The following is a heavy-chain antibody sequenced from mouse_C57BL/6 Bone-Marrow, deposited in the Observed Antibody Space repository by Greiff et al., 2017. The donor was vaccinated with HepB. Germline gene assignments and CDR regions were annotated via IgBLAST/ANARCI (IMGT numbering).Heavy chain of an antibody. D-gene: IGHD1-1*01. CDR2: ISSGSSII. V-gene: IGHV5-17*01. J-gene: IGHJ4*01. CDR3: ARTGYYGSSKYAMDY. CDR1: GFTFSDYG. Sequence: EVMLVESGGGLVKPGGSLKLSCAASGFTFSDYGMHWVRQAPEKGLEWVAYISSGSSIIYYADTVKGRFTISRDNAKNTLFLQMTSLRSEDTAMYYCARTGYYGSSKYAMDYWGQGTSVTVSS.